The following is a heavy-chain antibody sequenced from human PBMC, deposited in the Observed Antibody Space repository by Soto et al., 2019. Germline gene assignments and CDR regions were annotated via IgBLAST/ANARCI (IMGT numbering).Heavy chain of an antibody. J-gene: IGHJ6*04. Sequence: QVQLVESGGGVVQPGRSLRLSCAASGFTFRSFAVHWVRQAPGKGLEWVAVISYDGSNKYYADSVKGRFTISRDNPRNALFLPMNGIGPEDRGVYYCVKVDDGHYYYAMQVWGEGTTVTVSS. CDR2: ISYDGSNK. D-gene: IGHD3-3*01. CDR3: VKVDDGHYYYAMQV. V-gene: IGHV3-30*18. CDR1: GFTFRSFA.